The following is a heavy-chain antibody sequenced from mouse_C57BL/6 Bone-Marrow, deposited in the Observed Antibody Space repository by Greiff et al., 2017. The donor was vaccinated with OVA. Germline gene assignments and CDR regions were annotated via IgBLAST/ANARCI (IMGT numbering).Heavy chain of an antibody. Sequence: VQLQQSGAELARPGASVKLSCKASGYTFTSYGISWVKQRTGQGLEWIGEIYPRSGNTYYNEKFKGKATLTADKSSSTAYMELRSLTSEDAAVYVCARLGGSSLAYWGQGTLVTVSA. V-gene: IGHV1-81*01. CDR2: IYPRSGNT. CDR3: ARLGGSSLAY. CDR1: GYTFTSYG. J-gene: IGHJ3*01. D-gene: IGHD1-1*01.